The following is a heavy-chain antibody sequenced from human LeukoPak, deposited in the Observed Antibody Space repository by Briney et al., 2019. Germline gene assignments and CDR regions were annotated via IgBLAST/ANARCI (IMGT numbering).Heavy chain of an antibody. Sequence: SSETLSLTCTVSGGSISSYYWSWIRQPPGKGLEWIGYIYYSGSTNYNPSLKSRVTISVDTSKNQFSLRLRSVTAADTAVYYCARVTGYMIEDYFDYWGQGTLVTVSS. CDR2: IYYSGST. CDR3: ARVTGYMIEDYFDY. D-gene: IGHD3-22*01. CDR1: GGSISSYY. V-gene: IGHV4-59*01. J-gene: IGHJ4*02.